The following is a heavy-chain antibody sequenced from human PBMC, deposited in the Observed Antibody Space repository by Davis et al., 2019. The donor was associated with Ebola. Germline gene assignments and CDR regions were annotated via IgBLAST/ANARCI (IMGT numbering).Heavy chain of an antibody. CDR1: GSTFSRSV. Sequence: AGSLTLSCPASGSTFSRSVTSCVRQPPGNGLEWVPTLGTSADTYYAHSVKGRFTISRDNSKNTLDLQMNSLRAEDTAVYYWARELYITIFGVVTRSQRGQGALVTVSS. CDR2: LGTSADT. J-gene: IGHJ4*02. V-gene: IGHV3-23*01. CDR3: ARELYITIFGVVTRSQ. D-gene: IGHD3-3*01.